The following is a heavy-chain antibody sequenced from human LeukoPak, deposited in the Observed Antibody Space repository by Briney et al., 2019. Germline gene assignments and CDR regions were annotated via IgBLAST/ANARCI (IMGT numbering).Heavy chain of an antibody. D-gene: IGHD3-16*02. CDR2: IYVTGT. V-gene: IGHV4-59*08. J-gene: IGHJ6*03. Sequence: PSETLSLTCTVSGGSIGTYYWSWIRQSPGKGLEWIGYIYVTGTRYNPYLPSRVTISVDRSRNQFFLKMSSVPAADTAVYYCARHIGGGIEDMDVWGKGTKVIVSS. CDR3: ARHIGGGIEDMDV. CDR1: GGSIGTYY.